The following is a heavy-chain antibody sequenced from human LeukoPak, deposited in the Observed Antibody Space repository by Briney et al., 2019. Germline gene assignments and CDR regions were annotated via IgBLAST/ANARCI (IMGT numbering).Heavy chain of an antibody. J-gene: IGHJ4*02. D-gene: IGHD6-19*01. CDR1: GGSVSSGSYY. CDR3: ARDSSGWYYFDY. Sequence: SETLSLTCTVSGGSVSSGSYYWSWIRQPPGKGLEWIGYIYYSGSTNYNPSLKSRVTISVDTSKNQFSLKLSSVTAADMAVYYCARDSSGWYYFDYWGQGTLVTVSS. CDR2: IYYSGST. V-gene: IGHV4-61*01.